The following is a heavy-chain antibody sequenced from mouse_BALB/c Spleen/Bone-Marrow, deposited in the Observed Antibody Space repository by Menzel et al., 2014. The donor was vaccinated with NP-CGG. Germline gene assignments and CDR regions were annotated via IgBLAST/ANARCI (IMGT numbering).Heavy chain of an antibody. CDR1: GYAFSIYW. CDR2: IYPGDDDT. Sequence: VHLVESGAELVRPGSSVKISRKASGYAFSIYWMNWVKQRPGQGLEWIGQIYPGDDDTDYNGKFKGKATLTADRSSSTAYMQLNSLTSEDSAVYFCARGGISIDYWGQGTTLTVSS. CDR3: ARGGISIDY. J-gene: IGHJ2*01. V-gene: IGHV1-80*01.